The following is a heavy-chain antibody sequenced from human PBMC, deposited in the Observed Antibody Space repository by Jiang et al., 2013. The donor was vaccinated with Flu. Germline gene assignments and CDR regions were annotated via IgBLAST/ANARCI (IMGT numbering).Heavy chain of an antibody. Sequence: VQLVESGGGVVQPGRSLRLSCAASGFTFSSYGMHWVRQAPGKGLEWVAVIWYDGSNKYYADSVKGRFTISRDNSKNTLYLQMNSLRAEDTAVYYCAKVAQAYCSSTSCYVKYYFDY. CDR1: GFTFSSYG. D-gene: IGHD2-2*01. CDR2: IWYDGSNK. J-gene: IGHJ4*01. CDR3: AKVAQAYCSSTSCYVKYYFDY. V-gene: IGHV3-33*06.